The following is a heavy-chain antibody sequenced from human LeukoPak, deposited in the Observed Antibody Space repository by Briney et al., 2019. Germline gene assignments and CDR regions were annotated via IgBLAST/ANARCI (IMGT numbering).Heavy chain of an antibody. CDR3: AKRLASTTNWYYFDF. Sequence: PGGSLRLSCAASGFTFTNYAMSWVRQAPGKGLEWVSAISSSGGSTNYADSVKGRFTISRDSSKNTLYLQLNSLRAEDTAIYYCAKRLASTTNWYYFDFWGQGTLVTVSS. V-gene: IGHV3-23*01. D-gene: IGHD5/OR15-5a*01. CDR2: ISSSGGST. CDR1: GFTFTNYA. J-gene: IGHJ4*02.